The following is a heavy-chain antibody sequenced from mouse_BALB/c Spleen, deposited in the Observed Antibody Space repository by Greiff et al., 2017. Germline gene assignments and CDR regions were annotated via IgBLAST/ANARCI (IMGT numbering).Heavy chain of an antibody. CDR2: ISSGGSYT. CDR3: ARSSSYYGSSYAMDY. Sequence: EVMLVESGGGLVKPGGSLKLSCAASGFTFSSYAMSWVRQTPEKRLEWVATISSGGSYTYYPDSVKGRFTISRDNAKNTLYLQMSSLRSEDTAMYYCARSSSYYGSSYAMDYWGQGTSVTVSS. J-gene: IGHJ4*01. D-gene: IGHD1-1*01. V-gene: IGHV5-9-1*01. CDR1: GFTFSSYA.